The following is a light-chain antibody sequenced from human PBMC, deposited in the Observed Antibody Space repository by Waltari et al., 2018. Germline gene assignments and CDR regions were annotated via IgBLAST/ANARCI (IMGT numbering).Light chain of an antibody. CDR3: QAWDRGHVV. V-gene: IGLV3-1*01. J-gene: IGLJ2*01. CDR1: KLGSKY. CDR2: QDN. Sequence: YDLTQPPSVSVSPGQTASITCSGDKLGSKYTSWYHQRPGQPPVVLIYQDNKGPSGIPERFSGASAAKTATLTISGTQTLEEGVYHCQAWDRGHVVFGGGTKLTVL.